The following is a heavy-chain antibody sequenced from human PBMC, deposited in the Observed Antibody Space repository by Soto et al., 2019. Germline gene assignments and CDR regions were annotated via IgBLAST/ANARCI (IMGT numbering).Heavy chain of an antibody. CDR2: ISAYNGNT. J-gene: IGHJ4*02. Sequence: QVQLVQSGAEVKKPGASVKVSCKASGYTFTSYGISWVRQAPGQGLEWMGWISAYNGNTNYAQKLQGRVPMTTDTSTSTAYMELRSLRSDDTAVYYCARDHPGIQLWAGGFDYWGQGTLVTVSS. V-gene: IGHV1-18*01. CDR1: GYTFTSYG. CDR3: ARDHPGIQLWAGGFDY. D-gene: IGHD5-18*01.